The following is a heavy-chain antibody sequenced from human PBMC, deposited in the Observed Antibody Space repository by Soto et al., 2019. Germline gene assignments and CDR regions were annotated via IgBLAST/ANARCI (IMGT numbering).Heavy chain of an antibody. CDR1: GDTFKNYA. J-gene: IGHJ4*01. V-gene: IGHV1-69*01. Sequence: QVQLVQSESEVKKPGSSVKVSCKVSGDTFKNYAISWVRQAPGQGLEWVGGILPVFDELNYAPKLQGRVTIIADEVTSTAHLELGSLTSEDTAVYFCARASDTSGYYYWGHGTLVTVSS. D-gene: IGHD3-22*01. CDR2: ILPVFDEL. CDR3: ARASDTSGYYY.